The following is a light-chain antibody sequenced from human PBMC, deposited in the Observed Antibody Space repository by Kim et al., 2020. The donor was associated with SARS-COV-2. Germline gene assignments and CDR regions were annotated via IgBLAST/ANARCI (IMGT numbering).Light chain of an antibody. J-gene: IGKJ1*01. Sequence: ATINCKSSQSVLYSSNNKNYLAWYQQKPGQPPKLLIYWASTRESGVPDRFSGSGSATDFTLTINNLQAEDLAVYYCHQYYSSPWTFGQGTKVDIK. CDR3: HQYYSSPWT. CDR1: QSVLYSSNNKNY. CDR2: WAS. V-gene: IGKV4-1*01.